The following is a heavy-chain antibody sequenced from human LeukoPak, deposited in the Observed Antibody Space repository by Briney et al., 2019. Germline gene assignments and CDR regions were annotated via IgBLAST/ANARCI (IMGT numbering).Heavy chain of an antibody. CDR1: GFTFSSYA. CDR2: ISGSGGST. D-gene: IGHD3-10*01. Sequence: GGSLRLSCAASGFTFSSYAMSWVRQAPGKGLEWVSAISGSGGSTYYADSVKGRFTISRGNSKNTLYLQMNSLRAEDTAVYYCATGGSGIYYYYYYMDVWGKGTTVTVSS. CDR3: ATGGSGIYYYYYYMDV. J-gene: IGHJ6*03. V-gene: IGHV3-23*01.